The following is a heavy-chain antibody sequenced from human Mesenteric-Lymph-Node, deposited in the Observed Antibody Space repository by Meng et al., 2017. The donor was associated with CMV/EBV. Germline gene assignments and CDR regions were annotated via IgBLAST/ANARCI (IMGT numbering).Heavy chain of an antibody. V-gene: IGHV3-74*01. Sequence: GGSLRLSCEASGFTFTNYWILWVRQAPGKGLFWVSRINVDGGDTDYADSVKGRFTISRDNAKNTVYLQMNSLTADDTAVYYCARSRWSGYAGVWGQGALVTVSS. CDR2: INVDGGDT. D-gene: IGHD3-3*01. CDR1: GFTFTNYW. J-gene: IGHJ4*02. CDR3: ARSRWSGYAGV.